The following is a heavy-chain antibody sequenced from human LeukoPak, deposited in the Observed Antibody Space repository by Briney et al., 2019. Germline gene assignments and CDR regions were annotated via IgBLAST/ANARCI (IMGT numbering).Heavy chain of an antibody. CDR2: ISAYNGNT. V-gene: IGHV1-18*01. Sequence: GASVKVSCKGSGYTFTSYGISWVRQAPGQALEWMGWISAYNGNTNYAQKLQGRVTMTTDTATSTAYMELRSLRSDDTAVYYWARDRPSSWTIPPDYWGQGTLVTVSS. J-gene: IGHJ4*02. CDR1: GYTFTSYG. D-gene: IGHD6-13*01. CDR3: ARDRPSSWTIPPDY.